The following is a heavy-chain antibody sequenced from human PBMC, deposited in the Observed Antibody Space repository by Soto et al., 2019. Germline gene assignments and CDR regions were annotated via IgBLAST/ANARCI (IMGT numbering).Heavy chain of an antibody. D-gene: IGHD3-10*01. J-gene: IGHJ4*02. CDR1: GGSIRGYY. V-gene: IGHV4-59*01. CDR2: IYYSGST. CDR3: AEMVRGVREFYFDY. Sequence: SDTLSLTCTVSGGSIRGYYWSWIRQPPGKGLEWIGYIYYSGSTNYNPSLKSRVTISVDTSKNQFSLKLSSVTAADTAVYYCAEMVRGVREFYFDYWGQGTLVTVSS.